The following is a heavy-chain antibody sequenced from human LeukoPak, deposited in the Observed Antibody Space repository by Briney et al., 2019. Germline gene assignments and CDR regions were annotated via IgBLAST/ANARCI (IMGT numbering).Heavy chain of an antibody. CDR2: INPNSGGT. CDR3: ARDSSGSYDH. Sequence: GASVKVSCKASGYTFTGYYMHWVRQAPGQGLEWMGWINPNSGGTNYAQKFQGRVTMTRDTSTSTVYMDLSSLRSEDTAVYYCARDSSGSYDHWGQGTLVTVYS. D-gene: IGHD1-26*01. CDR1: GYTFTGYY. J-gene: IGHJ1*01. V-gene: IGHV1-2*02.